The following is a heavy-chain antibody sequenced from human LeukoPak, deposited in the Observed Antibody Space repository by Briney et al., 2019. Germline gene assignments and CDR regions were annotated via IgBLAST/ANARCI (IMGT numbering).Heavy chain of an antibody. CDR1: GFTFSSYG. CDR2: IWYDGSNK. Sequence: GRSLRLSCAASGFTFSSYGMHWVRQAPGKGLEWVAVIWYDGSNKYYADSVKGRFTISRDNSKSTLYLQMNSLRAEDTAVHYCARDVDYGDSSFDYWGQGTLVTVSS. CDR3: ARDVDYGDSSFDY. V-gene: IGHV3-33*01. J-gene: IGHJ4*02. D-gene: IGHD4-17*01.